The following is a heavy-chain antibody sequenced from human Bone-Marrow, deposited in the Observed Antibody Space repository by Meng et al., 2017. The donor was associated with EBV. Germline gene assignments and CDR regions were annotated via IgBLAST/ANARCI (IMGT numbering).Heavy chain of an antibody. Sequence: GQSVSEVKSAGYSVKVSGESSGGPFCSYASRWVRQAPVQGLEWMGGIIPIFGTANYAQKFQGRVTITADESTSTAYMELSSLRSEDTAVYYCARVRSSWSEIGYWGQGTLVTVSS. CDR2: IIPIFGTA. D-gene: IGHD6-13*01. CDR1: GGPFCSYA. V-gene: IGHV1-69*01. CDR3: ARVRSSWSEIGY. J-gene: IGHJ4*02.